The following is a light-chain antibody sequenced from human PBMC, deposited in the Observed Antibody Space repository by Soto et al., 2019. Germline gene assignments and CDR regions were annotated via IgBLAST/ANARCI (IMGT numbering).Light chain of an antibody. J-gene: IGKJ5*01. Sequence: DIQMTHSPSNLSASVGDRVTITCRASQTISSWLAWYQQKPGKAPTLLIYDASTLERGVPSRFSGTGSGTEFTLSIDSLQPDDFATYYCQQYHTSSITFGQGTRLEIK. CDR3: QQYHTSSIT. V-gene: IGKV1-5*01. CDR2: DAS. CDR1: QTISSW.